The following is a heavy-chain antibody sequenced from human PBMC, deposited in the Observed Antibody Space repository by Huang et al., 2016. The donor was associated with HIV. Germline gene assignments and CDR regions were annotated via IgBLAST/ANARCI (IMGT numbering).Heavy chain of an antibody. Sequence: EMQLLESGGGLVQPGGSLRLSCAASAFTFRSYALTWVRQAPGKVVGWGSATSGSGGNTYYADSVKGRFTIARDNSKNTLYLQMNSLRAEDTAVYYCAKVASGYDFSARGSDWFDPWGQGTLVSVSS. CDR2: TSGSGGNT. CDR3: AKVASGYDFSARGSDWFDP. CDR1: AFTFRSYA. V-gene: IGHV3-23*01. J-gene: IGHJ5*02. D-gene: IGHD5-12*01.